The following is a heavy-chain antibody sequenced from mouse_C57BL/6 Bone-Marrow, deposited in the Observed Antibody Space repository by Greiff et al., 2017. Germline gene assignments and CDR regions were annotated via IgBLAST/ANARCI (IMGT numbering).Heavy chain of an antibody. CDR2: SRNKANDYTT. V-gene: IGHV7-1*01. J-gene: IGHJ1*03. Sequence: EVKLVESGGGLVQSGRSLRLSCATSGFTFSDFYMEWVRQAPGKGLEWIAASRNKANDYTTEYSASVKGRFIVSRDTSQSILYLQMNALRAEDTASYYCARDAESTMVTTDWYFDVWGTGTTVTVSS. D-gene: IGHD2-2*01. CDR1: GFTFSDFY. CDR3: ARDAESTMVTTDWYFDV.